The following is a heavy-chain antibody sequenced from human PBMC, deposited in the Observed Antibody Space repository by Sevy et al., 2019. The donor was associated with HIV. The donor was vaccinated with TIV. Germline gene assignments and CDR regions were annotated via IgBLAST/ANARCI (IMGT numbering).Heavy chain of an antibody. V-gene: IGHV3-30-3*01. Sequence: GGSLRLSCAASGFTFSSYAMHWVRQAPGKGLEWVAVISYDGSNKYYADSVKGRFTISRDNSKKTLYLQMNSLRAEDTAVYYCARERRWGPSLDYWGQGTLVTVSS. CDR2: ISYDGSNK. D-gene: IGHD3-16*01. CDR1: GFTFSSYA. J-gene: IGHJ4*02. CDR3: ARERRWGPSLDY.